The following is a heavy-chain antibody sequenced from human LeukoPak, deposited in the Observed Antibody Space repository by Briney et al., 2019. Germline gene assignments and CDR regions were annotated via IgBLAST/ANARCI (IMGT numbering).Heavy chain of an antibody. V-gene: IGHV3-48*03. D-gene: IGHD4-17*01. J-gene: IGHJ4*02. CDR1: GFTFSSYE. CDR2: ISSSGSTI. Sequence: GGSLRLSCAASGFTFSSYEMNWVRQAPGKGLEGVSYISSSGSTIYYADSVKGRFTISRDNAKNSLYLQMNSLRAEDTAVYYCARDPYYGDYVVWGQGTLVTVSS. CDR3: ARDPYYGDYVV.